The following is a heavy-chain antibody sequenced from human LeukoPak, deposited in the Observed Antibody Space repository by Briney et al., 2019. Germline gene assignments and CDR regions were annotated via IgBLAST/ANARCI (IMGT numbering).Heavy chain of an antibody. CDR3: ARILPLRVPAAMGD. CDR2: IKHDGSDK. D-gene: IGHD2-2*01. V-gene: IGHV3-7*01. J-gene: IGHJ4*02. CDR1: GFTFSSYW. Sequence: GGSLRLSCAASGFTFSSYWMTWVRQAPGKGLEWVANIKHDGSDKYFVDSVKGRFTISRDNAKNSLHLQMNSLRAEDTAVYYCARILPLRVPAAMGDWGQGTLVTVSP.